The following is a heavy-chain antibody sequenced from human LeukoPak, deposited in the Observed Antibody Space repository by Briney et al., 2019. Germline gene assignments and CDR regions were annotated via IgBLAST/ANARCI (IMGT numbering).Heavy chain of an antibody. Sequence: SVKVSCKASGGTFSSYAISWVRQAPGQGLEWMGGIIPIFGTANYAQKFQGRVTITADESTSTAYMELSSLRSEDTAVYYCARGGTEYSSSSGVDYWGQGTLVTVSS. CDR1: GGTFSSYA. CDR3: ARGGTEYSSSSGVDY. J-gene: IGHJ4*02. D-gene: IGHD6-6*01. CDR2: IIPIFGTA. V-gene: IGHV1-69*13.